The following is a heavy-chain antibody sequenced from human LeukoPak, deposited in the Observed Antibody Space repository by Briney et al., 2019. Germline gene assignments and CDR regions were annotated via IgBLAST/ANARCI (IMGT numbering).Heavy chain of an antibody. CDR3: ARDVLYNYDILTGYTTFDY. CDR1: GYSISSGYY. CDR2: IYHSGST. J-gene: IGHJ4*02. D-gene: IGHD3-9*01. V-gene: IGHV4-38-2*02. Sequence: SETLSLTCTVSGYSISSGYYWGWIRQPPGKGLEWIGSIYHSGSTYYNPSLKSRVTISVDTSKNQFSLKLSSVTAADTAVYYCARDVLYNYDILTGYTTFDYWAREPWSPSPQ.